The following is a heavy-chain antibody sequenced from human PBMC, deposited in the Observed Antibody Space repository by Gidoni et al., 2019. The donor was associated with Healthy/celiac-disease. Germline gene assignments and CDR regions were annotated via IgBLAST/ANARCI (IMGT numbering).Heavy chain of an antibody. D-gene: IGHD4-17*01. V-gene: IGHV4-4*02. CDR3: ASGKKDYGGNRDDY. CDR1: GVSLCSSNW. J-gene: IGHJ4*02. CDR2: IYHSGST. Sequence: QVQLQESCPGLVKPSGPLSLTCAVSGVSLCSSNWWSWVRQPPGKGLEWIGEIYHSGSTNYNPYLKSRVTISVDKSKNQFALKLSSVTAADTAVYYCASGKKDYGGNRDDYGGQGTLVTVSS.